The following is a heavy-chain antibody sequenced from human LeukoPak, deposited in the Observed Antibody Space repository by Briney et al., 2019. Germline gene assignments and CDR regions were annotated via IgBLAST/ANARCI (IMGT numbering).Heavy chain of an antibody. J-gene: IGHJ3*02. CDR2: IIPNSGAT. CDR3: ARGISGGFDI. D-gene: IGHD2-21*01. Sequence: ASVKVSCKASGYTFTAYRMHWVRQAPGQGLEWMGRIIPNSGATNYAQNFQGGVTMTRDTSISTAYMELSRLRPDDTAVYYCARGISGGFDIWGQGTMVTVSS. V-gene: IGHV1-2*06. CDR1: GYTFTAYR.